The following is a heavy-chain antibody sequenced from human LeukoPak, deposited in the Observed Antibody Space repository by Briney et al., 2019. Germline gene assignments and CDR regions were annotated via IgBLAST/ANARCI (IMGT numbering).Heavy chain of an antibody. D-gene: IGHD3-3*01. CDR2: IYYSGST. CDR3: ARSSSGVTIFGVVIPHFDY. CDR1: GVSISSYY. Sequence: SETLSLTCTVSGVSISSYYWSWIRQPPGKGLEWIGYIYYSGSTNYNPSLKSRVTISVDTSKNQFSLKLSYVTAADTAVYYCARSSSGVTIFGVVIPHFDYWGQGTLVTVSS. V-gene: IGHV4-59*01. J-gene: IGHJ4*02.